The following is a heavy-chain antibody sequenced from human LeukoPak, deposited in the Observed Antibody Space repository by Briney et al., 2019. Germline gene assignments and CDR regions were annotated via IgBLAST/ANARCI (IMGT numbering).Heavy chain of an antibody. J-gene: IGHJ4*02. Sequence: GEFLKISCKGSGYSFTSYWISWVRQMPGKGLEWMGRIDPSDSYTNYSPSFQGHVTISADRSLSTAYLQWSSLKASDTAMYYCARRNGDYNFDSWGQGTLVTVSS. CDR1: GYSFTSYW. D-gene: IGHD4-17*01. CDR3: ARRNGDYNFDS. V-gene: IGHV5-10-1*01. CDR2: IDPSDSYT.